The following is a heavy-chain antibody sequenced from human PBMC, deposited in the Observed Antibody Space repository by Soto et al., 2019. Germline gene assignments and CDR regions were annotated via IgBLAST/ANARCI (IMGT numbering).Heavy chain of an antibody. V-gene: IGHV5-10-1*01. D-gene: IGHD2-8*01. J-gene: IGHJ5*02. Sequence: VTISCEGFGYNVTSFWSRWVHQKPRKGLEWMGRVDPGDTYATYSPAFQGHVSISADKATSTAYLRCSSLKASDTAMYYCARIYCTTPTCDSGFDPWGQGTFVTVSS. CDR2: VDPGDTYA. CDR1: GYNVTSFW. CDR3: ARIYCTTPTCDSGFDP.